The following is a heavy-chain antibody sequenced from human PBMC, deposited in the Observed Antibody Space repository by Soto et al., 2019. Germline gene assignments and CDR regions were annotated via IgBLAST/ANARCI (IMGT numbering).Heavy chain of an antibody. CDR2: IHYTGSI. Sequence: QVQLQQSGPGLVEPSQTLSLTCAVSGGSISSEYFHWTWIRQSPGKGLEWIGYIHYTGSIMYNPSFKSRLTMAVDTTKNQFSLQQTCLTAADTAVYFCAREDAGCDRDYYGLDVWGQGTTVTVSS. J-gene: IGHJ6*02. CDR3: AREDAGCDRDYYGLDV. V-gene: IGHV4-30-4*08. CDR1: GGSISSEYFH. D-gene: IGHD2-21*02.